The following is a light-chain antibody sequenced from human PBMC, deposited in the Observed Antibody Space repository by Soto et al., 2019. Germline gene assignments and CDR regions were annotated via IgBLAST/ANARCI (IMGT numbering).Light chain of an antibody. CDR2: RNN. CDR1: SSNIGSNY. V-gene: IGLV1-47*01. Sequence: QLVLTQPPSASGTPGQRVTISCSGSSSNIGSNYVCWYQHLPGTAPKLLIYRNNQRPSGVPDRFSGSKSGTSASLAISGLRSEDEADYYCATWDGSLSGWVFGGGTHLTVL. J-gene: IGLJ3*02. CDR3: ATWDGSLSGWV.